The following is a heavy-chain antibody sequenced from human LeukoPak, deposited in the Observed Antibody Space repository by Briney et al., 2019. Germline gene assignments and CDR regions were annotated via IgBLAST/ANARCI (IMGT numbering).Heavy chain of an antibody. CDR2: IHPNSGGT. CDR3: ARLAAVPG. Sequence: ASVKVSCKASGYTYTDYYLHWVRQAPGQGLEWMGWIHPNSGGTNYAQKFQGRVAMTRDTSISTAYMELSSLRSDDTAVYYCARLAAVPGWGQGTLVTVSS. V-gene: IGHV1-2*02. J-gene: IGHJ1*01. D-gene: IGHD6-19*01. CDR1: GYTYTDYY.